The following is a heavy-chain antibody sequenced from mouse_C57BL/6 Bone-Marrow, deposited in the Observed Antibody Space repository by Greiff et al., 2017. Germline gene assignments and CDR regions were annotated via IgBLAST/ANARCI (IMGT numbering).Heavy chain of an antibody. CDR2: ISYSGST. CDR1: GYSITSGYD. Sequence: EVQVVESGPGMVKPSQSLSLTCTVTGYSITSGYDWHWIRHFPGNKLEWMGYISYSGSTNYNPSLKSRISITHDTSKNHFFLKLNSVTTEDTATYYCARETTTVARYFDVWGTGTTVTVSS. J-gene: IGHJ1*03. CDR3: ARETTTVARYFDV. D-gene: IGHD1-1*01. V-gene: IGHV3-1*01.